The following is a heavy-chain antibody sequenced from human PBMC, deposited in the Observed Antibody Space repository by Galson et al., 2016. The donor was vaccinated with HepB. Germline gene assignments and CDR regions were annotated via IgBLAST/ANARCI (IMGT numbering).Heavy chain of an antibody. CDR3: ARRGQWLPDY. J-gene: IGHJ4*02. CDR2: IYYSGTT. CDR1: GFTFSGYP. Sequence: LRLSCAASGFTFSGYPMNWVRQAPGRGLEWIGSIYYSGTTYYNPSLKSRVTLSIDTSKNQFSLKLSSVTAADTAVYYCARRGQWLPDYWGQGTLVTVSS. D-gene: IGHD6-19*01. V-gene: IGHV4-30-2*03.